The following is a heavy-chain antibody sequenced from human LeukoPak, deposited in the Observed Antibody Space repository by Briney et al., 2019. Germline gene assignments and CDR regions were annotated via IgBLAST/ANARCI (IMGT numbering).Heavy chain of an antibody. CDR3: AELGITMIGGV. J-gene: IGHJ6*04. CDR2: ISGSGGRT. Sequence: GGSLRLSCAASGITFRSYAMNWVRQAPGKGLEWVSVISGSGGRTDYADSVKGRFTISRDNAKNSLYLQMNSLRAEDTAVYYCAELGITMIGGVWGKGTTVTISS. V-gene: IGHV3-23*01. CDR1: GITFRSYA. D-gene: IGHD3-10*02.